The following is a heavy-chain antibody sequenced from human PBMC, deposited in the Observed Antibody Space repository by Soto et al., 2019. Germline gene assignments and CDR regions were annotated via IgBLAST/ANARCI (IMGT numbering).Heavy chain of an antibody. Sequence: SETLSVTCTVSVGSVTSYYWGWSRQPAGKGLERIGRVYSSGGTHYNPSLKSRVTISLDTSKNQFSLRLLSVTDAATAVYFCARGQRFYDWFEPWGQVPLVTVA. D-gene: IGHD2-2*01. CDR3: ARGQRFYDWFEP. CDR1: VGSVTSYY. V-gene: IGHV4-4*07. CDR2: VYSSGGT. J-gene: IGHJ5*02.